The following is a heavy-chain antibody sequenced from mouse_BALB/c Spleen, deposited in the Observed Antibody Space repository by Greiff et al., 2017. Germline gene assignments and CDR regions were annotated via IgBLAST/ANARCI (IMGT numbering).Heavy chain of an antibody. J-gene: IGHJ4*01. Sequence: EVKLMESGPELVKPGASMKISCKASGYSFTGYTMNWVKQSHGKNLEWIGLINPYNGGTSYNQKFKGKATLTVDKSSSTAYMELLSLTSEDSAVYYCARLGYGNYYAMDYWGQGTSVTVSS. CDR3: ARLGYGNYYAMDY. CDR1: GYSFTGYT. CDR2: INPYNGGT. V-gene: IGHV1-18*01. D-gene: IGHD2-10*02.